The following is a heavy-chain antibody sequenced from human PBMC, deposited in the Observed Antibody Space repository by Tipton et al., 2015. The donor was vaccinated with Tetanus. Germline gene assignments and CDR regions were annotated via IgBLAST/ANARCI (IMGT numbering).Heavy chain of an antibody. V-gene: IGHV3-43D*04. D-gene: IGHD2-15*01. CDR3: AKDGATRAYYFDY. Sequence: SLRLSCAASGFTFDDYGMHWVRRAPGRGLEWVSLITWDGTSTYYADSVKGRFTISRDNSKNSLYLEMNSLRAEDTALYYCAKDGATRAYYFDYWGQGTLVTVSS. CDR2: ITWDGTST. J-gene: IGHJ4*02. CDR1: GFTFDDYG.